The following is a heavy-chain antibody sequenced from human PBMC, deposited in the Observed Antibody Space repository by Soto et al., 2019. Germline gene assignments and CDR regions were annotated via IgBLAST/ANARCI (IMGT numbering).Heavy chain of an antibody. J-gene: IGHJ6*02. D-gene: IGHD6-13*01. CDR1: GFTVSSNY. CDR3: AKRQQLVRYQYGMDV. V-gene: IGHV3-53*01. CDR2: IYGGDNT. Sequence: GGSLRLSCAASGFTVSSNYVSWVRQAPGKGLEWVSVIYGGDNTYYADSVKGRFTTSRDNSKNTLYLQMNSLRAEDTAVYYCAKRQQLVRYQYGMDVWGQGTTVTVSS.